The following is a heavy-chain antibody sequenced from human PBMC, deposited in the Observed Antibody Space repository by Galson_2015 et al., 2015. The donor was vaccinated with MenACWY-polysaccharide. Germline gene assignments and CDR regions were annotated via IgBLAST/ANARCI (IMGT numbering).Heavy chain of an antibody. V-gene: IGHV3-48*03. J-gene: IGHJ3*01. D-gene: IGHD3-9*01. CDR2: ISSSAGTT. CDR1: GFTFSSSE. Sequence: LRLSCAASGFTFSSSEMTWVRQAPGKGLEWLSYISSSAGTTYYADSVRGRFTISRDNAKTSLYLQMNSLRAEDTAVYYCARVPGGGYGHVFDCWGQGTMVTVSS. CDR3: ARVPGGGYGHVFDC.